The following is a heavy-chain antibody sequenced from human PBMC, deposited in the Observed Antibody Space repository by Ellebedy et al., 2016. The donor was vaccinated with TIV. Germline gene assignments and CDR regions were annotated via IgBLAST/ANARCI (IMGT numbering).Heavy chain of an antibody. CDR2: VSGSGVST. D-gene: IGHD3-22*01. J-gene: IGHJ6*02. Sequence: GGSLRLSCAASGFTFSSYAMSWVRQAPGKGLEWVSGVSGSGVSTYYADSVKGRFTISRDNSKNTLYLQMNSLRAEDTAVYYCATIVVVPSYYYYGMDVWGQGTTVTVSS. CDR1: GFTFSSYA. CDR3: ATIVVVPSYYYYGMDV. V-gene: IGHV3-23*01.